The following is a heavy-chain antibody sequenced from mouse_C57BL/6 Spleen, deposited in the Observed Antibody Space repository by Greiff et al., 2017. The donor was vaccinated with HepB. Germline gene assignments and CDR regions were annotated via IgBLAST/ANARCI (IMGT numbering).Heavy chain of an antibody. J-gene: IGHJ4*01. D-gene: IGHD1-1*01. V-gene: IGHV1-39*01. CDR1: GYSFTDYN. Sequence: VQLKQSGPELVKPGASVKISCKASGYSFTDYNMNWVKQSNGKSLEWIGVINPNYGTTSYNQKFKGKATLTVDQSSSTAYMQLNSLTSEDSAVYYCARKVYGSSYDYAMDYWGQGTSVTVSS. CDR2: INPNYGTT. CDR3: ARKVYGSSYDYAMDY.